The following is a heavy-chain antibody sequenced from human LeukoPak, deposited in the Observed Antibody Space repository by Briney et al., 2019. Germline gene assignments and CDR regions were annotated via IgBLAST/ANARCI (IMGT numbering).Heavy chain of an antibody. J-gene: IGHJ4*02. CDR3: ARGSQGSGDY. V-gene: IGHV4-59*12. Sequence: SETLSLTCSVSGGSISSYSWSWIRQPPGKGLEWIGYLYESGTTNYKASLKSRVTMSVDTSKNQFSLKLSSVTAADTAVYYCARGSQGSGDYWGQGTLVTVSS. D-gene: IGHD6-19*01. CDR1: GGSISSYS. CDR2: LYESGTT.